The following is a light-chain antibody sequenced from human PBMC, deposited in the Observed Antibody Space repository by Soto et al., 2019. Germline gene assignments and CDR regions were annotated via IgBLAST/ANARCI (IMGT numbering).Light chain of an antibody. CDR2: GAS. CDR3: QQYINWPPIT. V-gene: IGKV3-15*01. CDR1: QSVSRN. J-gene: IGKJ5*01. Sequence: DIVMPQSPATLSVSPGERATLPCRASQSVSRNLALYHQKPVQAPRLLIYGASTRATGIPARFSGSGSGTEFTLPISSLQSEDFAVYYCQQYINWPPITFGQGTRLEIK.